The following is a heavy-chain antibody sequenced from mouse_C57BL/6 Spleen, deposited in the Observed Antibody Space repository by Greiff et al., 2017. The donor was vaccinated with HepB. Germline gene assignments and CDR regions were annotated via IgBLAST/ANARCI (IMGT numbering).Heavy chain of an antibody. CDR2: ISYDGSN. D-gene: IGHD1-1*01. V-gene: IGHV3-6*01. J-gene: IGHJ3*01. CDR3: ARGGYYYGSSPAWFAY. CDR1: GYSITSGYY. Sequence: EVHLVESGPGLVKPSQSLSLTCSVTGYSITSGYYWNWIRQFPGNKLEWMGYISYDGSNNYNPSLKNRISITRDTSKNQFFLKLNSVTTEDTATYYCARGGYYYGSSPAWFAYWGQGTLVTVSA.